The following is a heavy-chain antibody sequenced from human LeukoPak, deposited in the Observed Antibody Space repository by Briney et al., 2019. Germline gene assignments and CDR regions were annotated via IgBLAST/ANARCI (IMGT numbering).Heavy chain of an antibody. CDR3: AKLVDWNYFDY. D-gene: IGHD1-1*01. V-gene: IGHV3-23*01. CDR1: GFTFRSYV. J-gene: IGHJ4*02. Sequence: GGSLRVSCVASGFTFRSYVMSWVRQAPGKGLGWVSAISGSGDSPSYADSVKGRATISRDNSKNTLYLQMSSLRAEDTAVYYCAKLVDWNYFDYWGQGTLVTVSS. CDR2: ISGSGDSP.